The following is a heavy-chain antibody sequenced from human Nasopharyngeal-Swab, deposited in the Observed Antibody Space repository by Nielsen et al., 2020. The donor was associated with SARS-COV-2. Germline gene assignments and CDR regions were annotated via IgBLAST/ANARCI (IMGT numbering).Heavy chain of an antibody. D-gene: IGHD5-18*01. CDR1: GFTFSSYW. Sequence: GESLKISCAASGFTFSSYWMSWVRQAPGKGLEWVAHIKQSGSGQYYVDSVKGRFTISRENAKNSLFLQMNSLRAGDTALYYCVRSGGYTYGYQYYYPMDVWGQGTTFTVSS. J-gene: IGHJ6*02. V-gene: IGHV3-7*01. CDR3: VRSGGYTYGYQYYYPMDV. CDR2: IKQSGSGQ.